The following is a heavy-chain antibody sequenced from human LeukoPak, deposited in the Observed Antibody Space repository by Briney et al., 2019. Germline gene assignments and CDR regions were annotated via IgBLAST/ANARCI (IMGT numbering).Heavy chain of an antibody. Sequence: GGSLRLSCAASVFTFSVYSMNWGRQAPGKGREWVSSISSIIIDIYYADSVKGRFTISRDNAKNSLYVQMNSLRAEDTALYYCARTYFEWPYFDYWGQGTLVTVSS. J-gene: IGHJ4*02. CDR3: ARTYFEWPYFDY. CDR1: VFTFSVYS. V-gene: IGHV3-21*01. D-gene: IGHD3-9*01. CDR2: ISSIIIDI.